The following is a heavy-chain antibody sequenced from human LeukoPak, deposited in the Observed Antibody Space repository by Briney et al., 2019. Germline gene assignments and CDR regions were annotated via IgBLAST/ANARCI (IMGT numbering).Heavy chain of an antibody. Sequence: GGSLRLSCAASGFTFGSYAMHWVRQAPGKGLEWVAVRSYDGNNKYYADSVKGRFTISRDNSKNTLYLQMNSLRAEDTAVYYCAKGLYGGNFDYWGQGTLVTVSS. V-gene: IGHV3-30*04. CDR2: RSYDGNNK. J-gene: IGHJ4*02. CDR3: AKGLYGGNFDY. CDR1: GFTFGSYA. D-gene: IGHD1-26*01.